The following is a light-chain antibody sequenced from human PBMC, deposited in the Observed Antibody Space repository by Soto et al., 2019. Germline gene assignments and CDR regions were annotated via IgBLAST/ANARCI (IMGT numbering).Light chain of an antibody. CDR3: QKYNSAPLT. Sequence: DIQMTQSPSSLSASVGDRVTITCRASQGISSFLAWYQQRPGELPKLLIYAASTLQSGVPSRFSGSGYGTDFTLTISSLQPEDGATYYYQKYNSAPLTFGPGTKVDV. J-gene: IGKJ3*01. V-gene: IGKV1-27*01. CDR2: AAS. CDR1: QGISSF.